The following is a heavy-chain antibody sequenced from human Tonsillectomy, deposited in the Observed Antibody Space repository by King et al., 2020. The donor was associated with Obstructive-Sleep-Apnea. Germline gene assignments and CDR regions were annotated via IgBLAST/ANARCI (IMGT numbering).Heavy chain of an antibody. CDR1: GFTFGDYA. J-gene: IGHJ3*02. V-gene: IGHV3-49*03. CDR2: IRSKAYGGTT. CDR3: ARCLMSRSWYKAFAI. Sequence: VQLVESGGGLVQPGRSLRLSCTASGFTFGDYAMSWFRQAPGKGLEWVGCIRSKAYGGTTEYAASVKGRFTISIDDSKSIAYLQMNSLKTEDTAVYYCARCLMSRSWYKAFAIWGKGTMVTVSP. D-gene: IGHD6-13*01.